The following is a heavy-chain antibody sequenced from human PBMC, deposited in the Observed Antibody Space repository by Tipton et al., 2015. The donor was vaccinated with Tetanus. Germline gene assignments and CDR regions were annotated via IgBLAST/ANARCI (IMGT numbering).Heavy chain of an antibody. CDR2: SWYDGTDK. D-gene: IGHD2-15*01. J-gene: IGHJ4*02. CDR3: AREADCSGGSCFSGDFAT. V-gene: IGHV3-33*01. Sequence: SLRLSCAASGFIFSSYGIHWVRQAPGKGLEWLAVSWYDGTDKYYADSVKGRFTISRDNSKNTLYLQMNSLRAEDTALYYCAREADCSGGSCFSGDFATWGQGTQVTVSS. CDR1: GFIFSSYG.